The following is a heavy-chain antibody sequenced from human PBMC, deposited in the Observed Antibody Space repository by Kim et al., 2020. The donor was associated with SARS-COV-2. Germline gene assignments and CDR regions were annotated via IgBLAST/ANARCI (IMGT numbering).Heavy chain of an antibody. J-gene: IGHJ6*02. CDR3: ASSPPLPESFGMDV. V-gene: IGHV3-33*01. Sequence: YADSVRDRFTISRNNSKNTLYLQMNSLRAEDTDVYYCASSPPLPESFGMDVWGQGTTVTVSS.